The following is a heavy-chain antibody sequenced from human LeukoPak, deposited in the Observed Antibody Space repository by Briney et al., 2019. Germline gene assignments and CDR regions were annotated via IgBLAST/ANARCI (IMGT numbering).Heavy chain of an antibody. CDR2: INPIFGTA. CDR1: GGTFRSYA. CDR3: ATWEWELLRNWFDP. Sequence: SVKVSCKASGGTFRSYAISWVRQAPGQGLEWMGGINPIFGTANYAQKFQGRVTITADESTSTAYMELSSLRSEDTAVYYCATWEWELLRNWFDPWGQGTLVTVSS. D-gene: IGHD1-26*01. J-gene: IGHJ5*02. V-gene: IGHV1-69*13.